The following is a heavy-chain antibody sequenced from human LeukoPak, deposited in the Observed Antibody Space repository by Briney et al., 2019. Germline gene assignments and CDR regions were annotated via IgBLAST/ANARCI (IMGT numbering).Heavy chain of an antibody. CDR3: ARLDYGDYWFDP. CDR2: IYYSGST. V-gene: IGHV4-31*03. D-gene: IGHD4-17*01. J-gene: IGHJ5*02. Sequence: PSETLSLTCTVSGGSISSGGYYWTWIRQHPGKGLEWIGYIYYSGSTYYNPSLKSRVTISGDTSKKQFSLKLSSVTAADTAVYYCARLDYGDYWFDPWGQGTLVTVSS. CDR1: GGSISSGGYY.